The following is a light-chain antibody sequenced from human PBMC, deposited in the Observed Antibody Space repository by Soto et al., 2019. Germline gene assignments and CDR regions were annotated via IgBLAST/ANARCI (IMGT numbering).Light chain of an antibody. Sequence: ELMMTQSPPTLSVSPGERATLSCRASQSVSSSLAWYQQKPGQAPRLLIYGASTRATGTPDRFSGSGSGTEFTLTISSLQSEDFAVYYCQQYKSWPPITFGQGTRLQI. V-gene: IGKV3-15*01. CDR3: QQYKSWPPIT. J-gene: IGKJ5*01. CDR2: GAS. CDR1: QSVSSS.